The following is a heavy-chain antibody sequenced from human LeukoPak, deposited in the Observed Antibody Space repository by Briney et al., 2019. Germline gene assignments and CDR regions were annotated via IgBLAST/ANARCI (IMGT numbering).Heavy chain of an antibody. D-gene: IGHD4-17*01. CDR2: ISAYNGNT. CDR1: GYTFTSYG. Sequence: ASVKVSCKASGYTFTSYGISWVRQAPGQGLEWMGWISAYNGNTNYAQKLQGRVTMTTDTSTSTAYMELSSLRSEDTAVYYCARGKDYGDHDAFPFWGQGTMVTVSS. CDR3: ARGKDYGDHDAFPF. V-gene: IGHV1-18*01. J-gene: IGHJ3*01.